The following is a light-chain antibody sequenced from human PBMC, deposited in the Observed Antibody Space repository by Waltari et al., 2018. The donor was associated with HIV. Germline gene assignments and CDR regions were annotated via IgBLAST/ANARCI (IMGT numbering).Light chain of an antibody. CDR2: TAS. V-gene: IGKV1-39*01. J-gene: IGKJ2*01. CDR1: QNIRGY. CDR3: QQSYDAPYT. Sequence: DIQMTQSPSSLSASVGDRVTITCRASQNIRGYLNWYQLKPGKAPKLLIHTASTLQSGVPSRFSGSGSGTDFTLTISSLQPEDFSTYYCQQSYDAPYTFGKGTKLEI.